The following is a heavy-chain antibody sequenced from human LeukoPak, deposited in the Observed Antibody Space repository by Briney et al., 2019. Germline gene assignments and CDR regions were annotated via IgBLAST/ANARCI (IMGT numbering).Heavy chain of an antibody. CDR3: ARIHRYCSGGACYVLDN. D-gene: IGHD2-15*01. V-gene: IGHV4-59*02. Sequence: SETLSLTCVVSGGSVSGYYWGWLRQPPGRGLEWFGYVYYSGSTNYNPSFKSRITISVDTSRNQFSLQLSAVTAADTAWYYCARIHRYCSGGACYVLDNWGQGTLVAVSS. J-gene: IGHJ4*02. CDR1: GGSVSGYY. CDR2: VYYSGST.